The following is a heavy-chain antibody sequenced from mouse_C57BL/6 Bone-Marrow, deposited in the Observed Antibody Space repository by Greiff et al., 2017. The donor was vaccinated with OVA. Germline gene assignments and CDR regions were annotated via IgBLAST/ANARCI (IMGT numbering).Heavy chain of an antibody. D-gene: IGHD2-4*01. J-gene: IGHJ3*01. CDR1: GYTFTSYW. CDR2: INPSSGYT. CDR3: ANYDKGFAY. V-gene: IGHV1-7*01. Sequence: QVQLKQSGAELAKPGASVKLSCTASGYTFTSYWMHWVKQRPGQGLEWIGYINPSSGYTKYNQKFKDKATLTADKSSSTAYMQLSSLTYEDSAVYYCANYDKGFAYWGQGTLVTVSA.